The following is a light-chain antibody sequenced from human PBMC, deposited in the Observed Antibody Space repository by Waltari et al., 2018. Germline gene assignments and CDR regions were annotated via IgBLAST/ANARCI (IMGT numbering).Light chain of an antibody. Sequence: DIKMTQSPSSLSASVGDRVTITCRASQTISSYLNWYQQKPGKAPRLLIYAASSLQSGVPSRFSGSGSGTDFTLTISSLQPEDFATYYCQQSYSENTFGQGTKLEIK. CDR2: AAS. CDR1: QTISSY. CDR3: QQSYSENT. V-gene: IGKV1-39*01. J-gene: IGKJ2*01.